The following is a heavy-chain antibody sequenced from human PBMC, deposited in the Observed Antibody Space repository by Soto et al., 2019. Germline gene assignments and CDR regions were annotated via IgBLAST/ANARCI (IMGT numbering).Heavy chain of an antibody. CDR2: ISSHGRDT. CDR3: AKDQGIAASHGID. Sequence: QVQLVESGGGVVQPGTSLRLSGAASGFTFYNYGMHWVRQAPGTGLEWVAAISSHGRDTYYADSVKGRLTISRDNSKNTLYLQMHSLRAEDTAVYYCAKDQGIAASHGIDWGQGTMVTVSS. J-gene: IGHJ3*01. D-gene: IGHD6-13*01. V-gene: IGHV3-30*18. CDR1: GFTFYNYG.